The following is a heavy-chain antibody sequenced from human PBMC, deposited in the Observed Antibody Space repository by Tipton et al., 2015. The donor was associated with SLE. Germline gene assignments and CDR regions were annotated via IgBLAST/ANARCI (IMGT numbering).Heavy chain of an antibody. CDR3: ARLISAYDCNFDY. D-gene: IGHD5-12*01. V-gene: IGHV4-39*07. J-gene: IGHJ4*02. Sequence: TLSLTCTVSGGSISDSSHYWVWIRQSPGKGLEWVGSIYYGKSTFYNPSLKSRVTISVDTSTNRLSLQLSSVTAADTALYYCARLISAYDCNFDYWGQGTLVTVSS. CDR2: IYYGKST. CDR1: GGSISDSSHY.